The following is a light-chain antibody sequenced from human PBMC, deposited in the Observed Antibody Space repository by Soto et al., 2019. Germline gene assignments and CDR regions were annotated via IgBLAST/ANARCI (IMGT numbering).Light chain of an antibody. CDR1: SSNIGAGYD. J-gene: IGLJ2*01. CDR2: GNS. Sequence: QAVVTQPPSVSGAPGQRVTISCTGSSSNIGAGYDVHWYQQLPGTAPKLLIYGNSSRPSGVPDRFSGSKSGTSASLAITGLQAEDEADYYCQSYDSSLSGYVVFCGGTKMTVL. V-gene: IGLV1-40*01. CDR3: QSYDSSLSGYVV.